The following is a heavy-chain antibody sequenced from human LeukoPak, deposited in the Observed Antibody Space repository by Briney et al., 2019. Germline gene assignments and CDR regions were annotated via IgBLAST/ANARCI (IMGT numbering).Heavy chain of an antibody. CDR1: GYTVTSYG. CDR3: ARDYPAMTSLDY. CDR2: INANGGST. V-gene: IGHV1-46*01. Sequence: EASVKVSCKASGYTVTSYGISWVRQAPGQALEWIGIINANGGSTSYAQKFQGRVTMTRDTSTSTVYMELSSLRSEDTAVYYCARDYPAMTSLDYWGQGTMVTVSS. J-gene: IGHJ4*02. D-gene: IGHD2-2*01.